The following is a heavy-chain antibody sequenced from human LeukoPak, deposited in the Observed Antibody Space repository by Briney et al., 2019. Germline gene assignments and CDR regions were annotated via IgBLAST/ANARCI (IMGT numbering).Heavy chain of an antibody. Sequence: PGGSLRLSCAASGFTFSSYGMHWVRQAPGKGLEWVAFIRYDGSNKYYADSVKGRFTISRDNSKNTLYLQMNSLRAEDTAVYYCAKVKAGRGQRELTFDIWGQGTMVTVSS. CDR1: GFTFSSYG. V-gene: IGHV3-30*02. D-gene: IGHD3-10*01. CDR3: AKVKAGRGQRELTFDI. J-gene: IGHJ3*02. CDR2: IRYDGSNK.